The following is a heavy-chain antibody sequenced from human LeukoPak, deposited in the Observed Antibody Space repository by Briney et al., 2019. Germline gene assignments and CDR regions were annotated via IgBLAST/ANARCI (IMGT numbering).Heavy chain of an antibody. CDR3: AKGGGGYSSSWGANQIDY. Sequence: GRSLRLSCAASGFTFSSYGMHWVRQAPGKGLEWVAVISYDGSNKYYADSVKGRFTISRDNSKNTLYLQMNSLGAEDTAVYYCAKGGGGYSSSWGANQIDYWGQGTLVTVSS. CDR1: GFTFSSYG. J-gene: IGHJ4*02. V-gene: IGHV3-30*18. D-gene: IGHD6-13*01. CDR2: ISYDGSNK.